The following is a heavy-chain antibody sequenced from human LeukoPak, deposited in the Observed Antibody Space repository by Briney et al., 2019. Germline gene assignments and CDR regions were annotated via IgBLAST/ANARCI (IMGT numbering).Heavy chain of an antibody. CDR2: IWYDGSNK. CDR1: GFTFSSYG. Sequence: GGSLRLSCAASGFTFSSYGMHWVRQAPGKGLEWVAVIWYDGSNKYYADSVKGRFTISRDNSKNTLYLQMNSLRAEDTAVYYCAKGRSEGGWLYFDYWGQGTLVTVSS. CDR3: AKGRSEGGWLYFDY. J-gene: IGHJ4*02. D-gene: IGHD6-19*01. V-gene: IGHV3-33*06.